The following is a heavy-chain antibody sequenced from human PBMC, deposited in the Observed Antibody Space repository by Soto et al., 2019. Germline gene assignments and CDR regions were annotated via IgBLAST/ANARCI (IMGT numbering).Heavy chain of an antibody. J-gene: IGHJ6*02. V-gene: IGHV3-33*01. CDR2: IWYNGSNK. CDR1: GFTFSSYG. Sequence: PGGSLRLSCAASGFTFSSYGMHWVRQAPGKGLEWVAVIWYNGSNKYYADSVKGRFTISRDNSKNTLYLQMNSLRAEDTAVYYCARVRNYYGSGPDHNSHYYYYYGMDVWGQGTTVTVSS. D-gene: IGHD3-10*01. CDR3: ARVRNYYGSGPDHNSHYYYYYGMDV.